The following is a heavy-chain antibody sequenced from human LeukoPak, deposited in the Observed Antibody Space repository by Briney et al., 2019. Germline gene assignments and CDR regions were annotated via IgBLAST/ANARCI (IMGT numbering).Heavy chain of an antibody. CDR3: GKASCFPTADAVL. D-gene: IGHD6-19*01. Sequence: PGGSLRLSCAASGFTFSNYAMSWVRQAPAGGLEWVSSLRGDGETFYAYSVKGRFTLSRDDSRNTVYLQLNNLRVEDTAVYYCGKASCFPTADAVLWAQGPLVTAS. V-gene: IGHV3-23*01. J-gene: IGHJ4*02. CDR1: GFTFSNYA. CDR2: LRGDGET.